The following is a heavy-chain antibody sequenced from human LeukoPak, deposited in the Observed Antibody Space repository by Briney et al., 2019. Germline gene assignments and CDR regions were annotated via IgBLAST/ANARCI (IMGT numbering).Heavy chain of an antibody. D-gene: IGHD1-20*01. CDR3: AKGISGNSFYFDY. V-gene: IGHV3-30*19. Sequence: GGSLRLSCAASGFTFSSDGIHWVRQAPGKGLEWVADIAPDGSYKYYADSLKGRFTISRDNSRNTLYLQMNSLRAEDTAVYCCAKGISGNSFYFDYWGQGTLVTVSS. J-gene: IGHJ4*02. CDR1: GFTFSSDG. CDR2: IAPDGSYK.